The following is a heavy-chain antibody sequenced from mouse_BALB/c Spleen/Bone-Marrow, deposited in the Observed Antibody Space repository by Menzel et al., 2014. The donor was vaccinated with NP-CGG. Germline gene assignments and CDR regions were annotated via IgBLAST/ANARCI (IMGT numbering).Heavy chain of an antibody. D-gene: IGHD1-1*01. CDR1: EFSLSSYG. J-gene: IGHJ4*01. CDR2: IWAGGSV. CDR3: AREGRGNYGSSGYAMDY. V-gene: IGHV2-9*02. Sequence: QVQLQQSGPGLVSPSQSLSITCTVSEFSLSSYGVHWVRQPPGKGLEWLGVIWAGGSVIYNSALMSRLSISKDNSKSXVFLKMKSLQNDDTAMYYCAREGRGNYGSSGYAMDYWGQGTSVTVSS.